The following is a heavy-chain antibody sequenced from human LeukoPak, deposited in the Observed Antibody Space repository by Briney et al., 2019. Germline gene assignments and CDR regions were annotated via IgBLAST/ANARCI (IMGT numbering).Heavy chain of an antibody. CDR1: GFTFSDYS. CDR3: ARGPRNSSSYQYFQH. J-gene: IGHJ1*01. Sequence: PGGSLRLSRAASGFTFSDYSMNWVRQAPGKGLEWVSSISSSSAYIYYADSVKGRFTVSRDNAENSLSLQMNSLRAEDSAIYHCARGPRNSSSYQYFQHWGQGTLVTVSA. D-gene: IGHD6-13*01. V-gene: IGHV3-21*01. CDR2: ISSSSAYI.